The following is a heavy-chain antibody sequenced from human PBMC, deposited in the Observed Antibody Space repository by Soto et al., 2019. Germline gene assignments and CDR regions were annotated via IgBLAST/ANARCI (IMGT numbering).Heavy chain of an antibody. CDR3: AKGGLRDTHGFHS. CDR1: GFPLRNYA. J-gene: IGHJ5*02. CDR2: IGNSGADT. V-gene: IGHV3-23*01. D-gene: IGHD3-10*01. Sequence: GGSLRLSCTASGFPLRNYAMTWVRQAPGKGLEWVSSIGNSGADTYYTDSVKGRFTISRDNSKNTLHLQMNSLRAEDTAVYYCAKGGLRDTHGFHSWGLGTLVTVSS.